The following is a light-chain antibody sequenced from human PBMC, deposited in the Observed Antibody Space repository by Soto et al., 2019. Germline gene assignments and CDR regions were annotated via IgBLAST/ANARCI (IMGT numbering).Light chain of an antibody. CDR3: QQYYRAPYS. Sequence: DIVMTQSPDSLAVSLGERATINCKSSQTIFSSYDKDYLGWYQQKPGQPPKLLIYWASNREAGVPDRFSGGVSGTDFTLTISSLQSEDVAVYYCQQYYRAPYSFGHGTKLEIK. V-gene: IGKV4-1*01. CDR2: WAS. J-gene: IGKJ2*01. CDR1: QTIFSSYDKDY.